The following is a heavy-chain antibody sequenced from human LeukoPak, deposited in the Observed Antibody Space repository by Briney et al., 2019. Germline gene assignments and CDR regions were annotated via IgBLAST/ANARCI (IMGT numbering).Heavy chain of an antibody. J-gene: IGHJ4*02. CDR3: ARDLYGVSHDY. CDR1: GFGFSSHW. Sequence: GGSLRLSCAASGFGFSSHWMQWVRQAPGKGLVWVSRINSDGSDTNYADSVKGRFTISRDNSKNTLYLHMNSLRAEDTAVYYCARDLYGVSHDYWGQGTLVTVSS. D-gene: IGHD4-17*01. CDR2: INSDGSDT. V-gene: IGHV3-74*01.